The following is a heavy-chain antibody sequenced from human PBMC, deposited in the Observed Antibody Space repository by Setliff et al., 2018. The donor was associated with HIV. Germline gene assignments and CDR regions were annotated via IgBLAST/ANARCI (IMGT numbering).Heavy chain of an antibody. CDR2: INHSGDT. CDR1: GGSFSGYY. CDR3: ATASGYDLFMGAFDI. D-gene: IGHD5-12*01. J-gene: IGHJ3*02. Sequence: SETLSLTCAVSGGSFSGYYWSWIRQPPGKGLEWIGEINHSGDTNYNPSLKSRVTISIDTFKNQFSMKLYSVTAADTAVYYCATASGYDLFMGAFDIWGQGTMVTVSS. V-gene: IGHV4-34*01.